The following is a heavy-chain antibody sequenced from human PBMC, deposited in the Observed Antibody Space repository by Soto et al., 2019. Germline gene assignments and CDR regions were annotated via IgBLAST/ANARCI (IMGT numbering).Heavy chain of an antibody. CDR2: ISAYTGNR. D-gene: IGHD3-10*01. CDR1: GYTFTDYA. Sequence: QVQLVQSGAEVKKPGASVKVSCKASGYTFTDYAISWVRQAPGQGLEWMGWISAYTGNRNYAQKFQGRVTMTTDTATSTAYMELRSLRSDGTAVYYCARVLEITILRGVIIYWGQGTLVTVSS. V-gene: IGHV1-18*01. J-gene: IGHJ4*02. CDR3: ARVLEITILRGVIIY.